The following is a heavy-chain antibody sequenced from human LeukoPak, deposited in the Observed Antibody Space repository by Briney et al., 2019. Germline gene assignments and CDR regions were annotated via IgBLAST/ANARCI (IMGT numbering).Heavy chain of an antibody. D-gene: IGHD3-22*01. CDR3: AKRGVVIRVILVGFHKEAYYFDS. V-gene: IGHV3-23*01. Sequence: GGSLRLSCAVSGITLSNYGMTWVRQAPGKGLEWVAGISDSGGSTNCADSVKGRFTISRDNPKNTLYLQMNSLRAEDTAVYFCAKRGVVIRVILVGFHKEAYYFDSWGQGALVTVSS. CDR1: GITLSNYG. J-gene: IGHJ4*02. CDR2: ISDSGGST.